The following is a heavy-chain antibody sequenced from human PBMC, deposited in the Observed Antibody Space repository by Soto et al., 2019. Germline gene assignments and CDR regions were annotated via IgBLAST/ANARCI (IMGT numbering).Heavy chain of an antibody. CDR2: ISYSGNT. V-gene: IGHV4-30-4*01. CDR3: ARETMWPSGRYYYYHMDV. Sequence: QVQLQESGPGLVKPSQTLSLTCSVSGASITSRGSYWTWIRQPPGKGLEWIGHISYSGNTFYNSSLQSRLTISVETSKNQFSLKMTSVTAADTAVYFCARETMWPSGRYYYYHMDVWGQGTTVPVSS. D-gene: IGHD3-10*01. J-gene: IGHJ6*02. CDR1: GASITSRGSY.